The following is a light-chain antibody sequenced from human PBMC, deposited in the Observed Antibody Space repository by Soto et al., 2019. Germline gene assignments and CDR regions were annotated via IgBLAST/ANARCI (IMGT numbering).Light chain of an antibody. CDR2: AAS. Sequence: DIQMTQSTSSLSASVGDRVTITCRASQSISSYLNWYQQKPGKAPKLLIYAASSLQSGVPSRFSGSGSGTDFTLTISSLQPEDFATYYCQQSYSTPWTFGQGTKVESK. J-gene: IGKJ1*01. CDR1: QSISSY. V-gene: IGKV1-39*01. CDR3: QQSYSTPWT.